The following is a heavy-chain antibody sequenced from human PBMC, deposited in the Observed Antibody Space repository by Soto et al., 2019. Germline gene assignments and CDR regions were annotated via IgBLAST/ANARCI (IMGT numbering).Heavy chain of an antibody. CDR1: GASISSYY. CDR2: FYYSGST. CDR3: ARSRGGYCDY. Sequence: QVQLQESGPGLVKPSETLSLTCAVSGASISSYYWSWIRQPPGKGLEWIGYFYYSGSTNYNPSLKSRVTISVDTSKNQFSLKLSSVTAADTAVYYCARSRGGYCDYWGQGTLVTVSS. J-gene: IGHJ4*02. D-gene: IGHD3-22*01. V-gene: IGHV4-59*01.